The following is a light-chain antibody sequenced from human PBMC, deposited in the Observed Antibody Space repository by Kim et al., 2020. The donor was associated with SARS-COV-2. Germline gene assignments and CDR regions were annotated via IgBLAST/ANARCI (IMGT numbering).Light chain of an antibody. Sequence: SLYPGERATLYCRASQSISSNLAWYQQKPGQAPRVLIYDASARATGIPARFSGSGSGTDFTLTISNVQSEDFAVYYCQQYAYWRAFGQGTRLEIK. J-gene: IGKJ5*01. CDR1: QSISSN. CDR3: QQYAYWRA. CDR2: DAS. V-gene: IGKV3-15*01.